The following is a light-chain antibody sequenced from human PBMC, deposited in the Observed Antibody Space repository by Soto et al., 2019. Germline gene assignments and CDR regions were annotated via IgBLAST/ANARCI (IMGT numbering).Light chain of an antibody. J-gene: IGKJ2*01. Sequence: EIVMTQSPATLSVSPGERATLSCRASQSVSTNLAWYQQRPGQAPRLLIYGASTRAAGFPARFSGSGSGTEFTLSISSLQPEDFAVYYCQQYYSLPYTFGQGTKLEIE. V-gene: IGKV3-15*01. CDR2: GAS. CDR3: QQYYSLPYT. CDR1: QSVSTN.